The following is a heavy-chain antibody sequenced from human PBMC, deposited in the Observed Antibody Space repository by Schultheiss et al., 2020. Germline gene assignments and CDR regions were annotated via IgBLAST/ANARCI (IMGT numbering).Heavy chain of an antibody. CDR2: IIPIFGTA. J-gene: IGHJ6*03. D-gene: IGHD6-19*01. CDR1: GGTFSSYA. V-gene: IGHV1-69*13. Sequence: SVKVSCKASGGTFSSYAISWVRQAPGQGLEWMGGIIPIFGTANYAQKFQGRVTITADESTSTAYMELSSLRSEDTAVYYCARLPYEQWLVPQEDSYYYYYMDVWGKGTTVTVSS. CDR3: ARLPYEQWLVPQEDSYYYYYMDV.